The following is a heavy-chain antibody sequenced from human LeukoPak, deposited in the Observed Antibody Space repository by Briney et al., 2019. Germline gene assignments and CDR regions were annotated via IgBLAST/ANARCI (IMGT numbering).Heavy chain of an antibody. Sequence: GESLKISCQGSGSIFTNYWVAWVRQIPGKGLEWMGIISPGDSDTIYSPSFEGQVAISADKSINTAYLQWSSLKASDTAMYYCARSWTMAQNLDSWGQGTLVTVSS. CDR1: GSIFTNYW. CDR2: ISPGDSDT. D-gene: IGHD3/OR15-3a*01. V-gene: IGHV5-51*01. J-gene: IGHJ4*02. CDR3: ARSWTMAQNLDS.